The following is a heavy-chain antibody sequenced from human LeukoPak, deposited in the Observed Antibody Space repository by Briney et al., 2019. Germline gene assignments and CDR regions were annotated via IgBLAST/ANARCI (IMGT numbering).Heavy chain of an antibody. J-gene: IGHJ5*02. CDR3: ARDDDRGYVSGWFDP. D-gene: IGHD5-12*01. Sequence: GASVKVSCKASGGTFSSYAISWVRQAPGQGLEWMGRIIPILGIANYAQKFQGRVTITADKSTSTAYMELSSLRSEDTAVYYCARDDDRGYVSGWFDPWGQGTLVTVSS. V-gene: IGHV1-69*04. CDR1: GGTFSSYA. CDR2: IIPILGIA.